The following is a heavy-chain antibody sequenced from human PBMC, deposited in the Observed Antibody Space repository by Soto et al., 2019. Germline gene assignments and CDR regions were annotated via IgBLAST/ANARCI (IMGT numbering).Heavy chain of an antibody. CDR2: IYYSGST. CDR1: GGSISSGGYY. CDR3: ARSPYCSGGSCYGGWYNWFAP. J-gene: IGHJ5*02. D-gene: IGHD2-15*01. V-gene: IGHV4-31*03. Sequence: QVQLQESGPGLVKPSQTLSLTCTVSGGSISSGGYYWSWIRQHPGKGLEWIGYIYYSGSTYYNPSLTSRVTISVDTSKNQFALKLSSVTAADTAVYYGARSPYCSGGSCYGGWYNWFAPWGQGTLVTVSS.